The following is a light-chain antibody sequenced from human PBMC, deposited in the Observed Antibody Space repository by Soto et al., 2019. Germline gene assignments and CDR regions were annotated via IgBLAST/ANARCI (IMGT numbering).Light chain of an antibody. J-gene: IGKJ1*01. CDR1: QSINNW. CDR3: QQYDTFGGT. Sequence: DIQMTQSPSTLSASVGDRVTIACRASQSINNWLAWYQQEPGKAPKLLIYKASTLQTGVPSRFSGSGSGTEFTRAISSLQPDDFATFYCQQYDTFGGTFGQGTKVEIK. V-gene: IGKV1-5*03. CDR2: KAS.